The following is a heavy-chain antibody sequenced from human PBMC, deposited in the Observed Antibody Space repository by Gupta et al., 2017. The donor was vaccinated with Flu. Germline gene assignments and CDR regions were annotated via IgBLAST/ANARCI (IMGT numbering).Heavy chain of an antibody. J-gene: IGHJ4*02. D-gene: IGHD4-11*01. V-gene: IGHV5-51*03. CDR3: ATSRNLFVGLEY. Sequence: EVQLVQSGAEVQQPGESLKISCQGSGYRFTSYWIGWVRQMPGKGLEWMGIIHPDDSDTRYSPSFQGQVTISVDKSISTAYLQWSSLKASDTAMYYCATSRNLFVGLEYWGQGTLVTVSS. CDR2: IHPDDSDT. CDR1: GYRFTSYW.